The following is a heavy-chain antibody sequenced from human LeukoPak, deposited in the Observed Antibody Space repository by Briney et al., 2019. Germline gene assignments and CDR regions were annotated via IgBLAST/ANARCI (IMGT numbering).Heavy chain of an antibody. Sequence: SETLSLTCTVSGGSVSSYYWSWIRQPPGKGLEWIGYVYYSETTNYNPSLKSRVTITVDTSRNHFSLKLDSVTAADTAVYYCARGRPSKHYYSMDVWGKGTTVTVSS. CDR2: VYYSETT. V-gene: IGHV4-59*02. D-gene: IGHD2-2*01. J-gene: IGHJ6*03. CDR3: ARGRPSKHYYSMDV. CDR1: GGSVSSYY.